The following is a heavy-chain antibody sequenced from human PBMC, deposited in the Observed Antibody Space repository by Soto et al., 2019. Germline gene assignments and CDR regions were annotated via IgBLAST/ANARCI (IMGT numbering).Heavy chain of an antibody. V-gene: IGHV1-18*01. CDR1: GYTFTTFG. D-gene: IGHD2-15*01. CDR2: ISGENGDT. J-gene: IGHJ2*01. CDR3: ARCYCSAGSCFTCWHFDL. Sequence: QVQVVQSGAEVKKPGASVKVACKASGYTFTTFGMSWVRQAPGQGLEWMGWISGENGDTNSAQRFQDRVTMTTDTTTNTAYVELRSLTSDDTAVYYCARCYCSAGSCFTCWHFDLWGRGTLVTVSS.